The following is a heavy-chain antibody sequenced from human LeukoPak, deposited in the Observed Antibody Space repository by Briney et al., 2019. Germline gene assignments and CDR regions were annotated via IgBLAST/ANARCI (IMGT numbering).Heavy chain of an antibody. CDR1: GGTFSSYA. J-gene: IGHJ4*02. D-gene: IGHD1-26*01. CDR3: ARDRSRPAIVGATGYFDY. Sequence: SVKVSCKASGGTFSSYAISWVRQAPGQGLEWMGGIIPVFGTANYAQKFQGRVTITADESTSTAYMELSSLRSEDTAVYYCARDRSRPAIVGATGYFDYWGQGTLVTVSS. CDR2: IIPVFGTA. V-gene: IGHV1-69*01.